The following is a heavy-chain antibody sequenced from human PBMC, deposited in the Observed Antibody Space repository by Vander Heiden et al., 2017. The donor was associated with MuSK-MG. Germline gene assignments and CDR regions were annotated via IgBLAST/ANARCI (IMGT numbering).Heavy chain of an antibody. CDR3: ARVRGGAGSPHFDY. CDR1: GYTFTGYP. CDR2: INPNSGGI. J-gene: IGHJ4*01. V-gene: IGHV1-2*02. D-gene: IGHD6-19*01. Sequence: QVQPVQSGAAVKKPGASVKGSCKASGYTFTGYPIHWVRQAPGQGLEWVGWINPNSGGINYEQKCKGRVTMTTDTSISTAYMEVSSVGSDDTAVYYCARVRGGAGSPHFDYWCHGTLVTVSS.